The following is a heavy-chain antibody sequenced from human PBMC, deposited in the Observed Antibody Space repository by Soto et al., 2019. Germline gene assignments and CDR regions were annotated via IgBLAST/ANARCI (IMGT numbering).Heavy chain of an antibody. CDR1: GYTFTSYD. V-gene: IGHV1-8*01. J-gene: IGHJ6*02. D-gene: IGHD3-22*01. Sequence: QVQLVQSGAEVKKPGASVKVSCKASGYTFTSYDINWVRQATGQRLEWMGWMNPNSCNTGYAQKFQGRVTLTRNTSISTAYMELSSLRSEDTAVYYCVRAFSNYSESSGGMDVWGQGTTVTVSS. CDR2: MNPNSCNT. CDR3: VRAFSNYSESSGGMDV.